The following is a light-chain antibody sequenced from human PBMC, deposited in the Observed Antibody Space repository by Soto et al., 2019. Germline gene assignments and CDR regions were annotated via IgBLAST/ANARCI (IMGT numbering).Light chain of an antibody. J-gene: IGLJ1*01. CDR2: EVN. CDR3: SSYAGSNIL. CDR1: SSDVGGYNY. Sequence: ALTQPPSASGSPGQSVTISCTGTSSDVGGYNYVSWYQQHPGKAPKLMIYEVNKRPSGVPDRFSASKSGNTASLTVSGLQAEDEADYYCSSYAGSNILFGTGTKVTVL. V-gene: IGLV2-8*01.